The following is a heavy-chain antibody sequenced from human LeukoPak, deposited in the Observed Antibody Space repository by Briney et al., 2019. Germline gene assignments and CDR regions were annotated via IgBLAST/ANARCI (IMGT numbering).Heavy chain of an antibody. CDR2: ISGSGGST. D-gene: IGHD4-17*01. V-gene: IGHV3-23*01. CDR1: EFTFSSYV. CDR3: AKSNSYGDYVEFYFDY. J-gene: IGHJ4*02. Sequence: PGGSLRLSCAASEFTFSSYVMSWVRQAPGKGLEWVSTISGSGGSTYYADSVKGRSTISRDNSKNTLYLQMNSLRAEDTAVYYCAKSNSYGDYVEFYFDYWGQGTLVTVSS.